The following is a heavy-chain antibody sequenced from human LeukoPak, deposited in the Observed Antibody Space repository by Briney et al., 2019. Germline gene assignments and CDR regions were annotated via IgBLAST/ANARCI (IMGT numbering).Heavy chain of an antibody. V-gene: IGHV3-11*01. CDR1: GFTFSDYY. Sequence: GGSLRLSCAASGFTFSDYYMSWIRQAPGKGLEWVSYISSSGSTIYYADSVKGRFTISRDNAKNSLYLQMNSLRAEDTAVYYCARESTSIAERQLGGYWGQGTLVTVSS. D-gene: IGHD6-13*01. CDR2: ISSSGSTI. CDR3: ARESTSIAERQLGGY. J-gene: IGHJ4*02.